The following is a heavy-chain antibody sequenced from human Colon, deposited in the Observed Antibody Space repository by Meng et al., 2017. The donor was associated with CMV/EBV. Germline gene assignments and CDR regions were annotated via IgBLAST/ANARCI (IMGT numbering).Heavy chain of an antibody. CDR3: ARDSNLSGLAY. D-gene: IGHD3-10*01. CDR2: VYISGNT. V-gene: IGHV4-4*07. J-gene: IGHJ4*02. Sequence: EAGPGLVKPSGAPALTCTFSGASITSYYWSWIRQPAGKGLEWIGRVYISGNTNYNPSLKSRVTMSIDTSKNQLSLNIRSVTAADTAVYYCARDSNLSGLAYWGQGTLVTVSS. CDR1: GASITSYY.